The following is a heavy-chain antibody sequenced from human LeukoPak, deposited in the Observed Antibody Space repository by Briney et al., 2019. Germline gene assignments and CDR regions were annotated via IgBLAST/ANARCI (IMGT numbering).Heavy chain of an antibody. J-gene: IGHJ4*02. CDR1: GYTFTSYY. D-gene: IGHD4-17*01. CDR3: ARATADSSTNLRH. Sequence: ASVKVSCKASGYTFTSYYMHWVRQAPGQGLEWMGMLNPSGGGTSYAQQFQGRVTMTRDTSTSTVYMELSSLRSEDTAVYYCARATADSSTNLRHWGQGTLVTVSS. CDR2: LNPSGGGT. V-gene: IGHV1-46*01.